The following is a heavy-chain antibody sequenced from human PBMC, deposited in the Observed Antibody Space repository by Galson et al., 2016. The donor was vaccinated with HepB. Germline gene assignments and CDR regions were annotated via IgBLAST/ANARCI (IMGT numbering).Heavy chain of an antibody. J-gene: IGHJ4*02. Sequence: SLRLSCAASGFTITDYYMSWIRQAPGKGLEWVAYISSSSTYINYIDSVKGRFTISRDNAKNSLYLEMNSLRAEDTAVYYCAKTDSHWGQGTLVTVSS. CDR3: AKTDSH. CDR2: ISSSSTYI. V-gene: IGHV3-11*03. D-gene: IGHD5-18*01. CDR1: GFTITDYY.